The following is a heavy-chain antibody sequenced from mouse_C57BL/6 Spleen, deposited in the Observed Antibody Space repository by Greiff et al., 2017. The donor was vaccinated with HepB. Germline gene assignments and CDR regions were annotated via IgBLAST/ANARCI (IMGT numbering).Heavy chain of an antibody. J-gene: IGHJ4*01. D-gene: IGHD1-1*01. CDR1: GYTFTSYW. V-gene: IGHV1-7*01. Sequence: QVHVKQSGAELAKPGASVKLSCKASGYTFTSYWMHWVKQRPGQGLEWIGYINPSSGYTKYNQKFKDKATLTADKSSSTAYMQLSSLTYEDSAVYYCARSTYYYGSSYVNAMDYWGQGTSVTVSS. CDR2: INPSSGYT. CDR3: ARSTYYYGSSYVNAMDY.